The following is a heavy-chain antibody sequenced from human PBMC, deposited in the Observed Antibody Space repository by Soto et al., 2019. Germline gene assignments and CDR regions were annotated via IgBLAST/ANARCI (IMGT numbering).Heavy chain of an antibody. J-gene: IGHJ3*02. Sequence: GGSLRLSCAASGFTFSSYGMHWVRQAPGKGLEWVAVIWYDGSNKYYADSVKGRFTISRDNSKNTLYLQMNSRRAEDTAVYYCAREHPLQGSCDIWGQGTMVTVSS. V-gene: IGHV3-33*01. CDR1: GFTFSSYG. CDR3: AREHPLQGSCDI. CDR2: IWYDGSNK.